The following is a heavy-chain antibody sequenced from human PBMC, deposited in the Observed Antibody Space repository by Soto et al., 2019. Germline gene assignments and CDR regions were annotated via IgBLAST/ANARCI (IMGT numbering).Heavy chain of an antibody. CDR2: IIPIFGTA. D-gene: IGHD6-6*01. J-gene: IGHJ6*02. CDR3: ARSGSIAARPLAYYYYGMDV. V-gene: IGHV1-69*13. Sequence: AVKVSCKASGGTFSSYAISWVRQAPGQGLEWMGGIIPIFGTANYAQKFQGRVTITADESTSTAYMELSSLRSEDTAVYYCARSGSIAARPLAYYYYGMDVWGQGTTVTVSS. CDR1: GGTFSSYA.